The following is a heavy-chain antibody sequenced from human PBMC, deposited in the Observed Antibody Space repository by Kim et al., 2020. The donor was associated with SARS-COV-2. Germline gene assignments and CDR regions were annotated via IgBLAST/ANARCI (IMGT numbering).Heavy chain of an antibody. Sequence: GGSLRLSCAASGFTVSSNYMSWVRQAPGKGLEWVSVIYSGGSTYYADSVKGRFTISRHNSKNTLYLQMNSLRAEDTAVYYCARDYYDSSGYYYCYYGMDVWGQGTTVTVSS. V-gene: IGHV3-53*04. D-gene: IGHD3-22*01. CDR2: IYSGGST. J-gene: IGHJ6*02. CDR1: GFTVSSNY. CDR3: ARDYYDSSGYYYCYYGMDV.